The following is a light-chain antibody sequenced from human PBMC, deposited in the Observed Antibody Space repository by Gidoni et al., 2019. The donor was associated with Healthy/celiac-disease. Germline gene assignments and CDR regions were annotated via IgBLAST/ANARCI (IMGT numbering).Light chain of an antibody. J-gene: IGKJ4*01. CDR3: QQYGSSPQGLT. V-gene: IGKV3-20*01. Sequence: DIVLTQSPGTMSLSPGDRATLSCRASQSVSSSYLAWYQQKPGQAPRLLIYGASRRATGIPDRFSGSRSGTDFTLTISRLEPDDFALYYCQQYGSSPQGLTFGGGTKVEIK. CDR1: QSVSSSY. CDR2: GAS.